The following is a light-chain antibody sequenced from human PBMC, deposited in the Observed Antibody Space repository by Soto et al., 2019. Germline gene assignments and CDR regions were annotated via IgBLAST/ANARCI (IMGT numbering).Light chain of an antibody. J-gene: IGLJ1*01. CDR2: EVS. Sequence: QSGLAQPASVSGSPAQSITISCTGTSSDVGSYNLVSWYQQHPGKAPKLMIYEVSKRPSGVSNRFSGSKSGNTASLTISGLQAEDEADYYCCSYAGSSTFFGTGTKVTVL. CDR3: CSYAGSSTF. V-gene: IGLV2-23*02. CDR1: SSDVGSYNL.